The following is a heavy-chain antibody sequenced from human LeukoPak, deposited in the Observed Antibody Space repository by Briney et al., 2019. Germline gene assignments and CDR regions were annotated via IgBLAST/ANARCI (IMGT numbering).Heavy chain of an antibody. CDR1: GGSISSSSYY. Sequence: SETLSLTCTVSGGSISSSSYYWGWTRQPPGKGLEWIGSIYYSGSTYYNPSLKSRVTISVDTSKNQFSLKLSSVTAADTAVYYCARDLKLLGIAAAGKGYFDYWGQGTLVTVSS. J-gene: IGHJ4*02. V-gene: IGHV4-39*07. CDR3: ARDLKLLGIAAAGKGYFDY. D-gene: IGHD6-13*01. CDR2: IYYSGST.